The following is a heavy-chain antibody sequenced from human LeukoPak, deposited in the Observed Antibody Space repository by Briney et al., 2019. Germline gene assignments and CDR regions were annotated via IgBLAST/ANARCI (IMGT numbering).Heavy chain of an antibody. J-gene: IGHJ5*02. CDR2: VSYSGST. CDR3: ARDPRGDITGTTFDR. D-gene: IGHD1-20*01. V-gene: IGHV4-31*03. CDR1: GGSITSGRYY. Sequence: SSQTLSLTCTLSGGSITSGRYYWTWIRQHPQRGLEWIGCVSYSGSTNYNSSLKSRLTISADTSKNQFYLRLTSVTAADTAVYYCARDPRGDITGTTFDRWGQGTLVTVSS.